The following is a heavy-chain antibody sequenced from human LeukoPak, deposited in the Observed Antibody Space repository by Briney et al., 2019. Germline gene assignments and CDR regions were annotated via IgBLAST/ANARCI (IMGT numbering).Heavy chain of an antibody. Sequence: GGSLRLSCAASGFTFSSYAMSWVRQAPGKGLEWIAYINHNAEMIFYPDFVKGRFTISRDNPKKSLYLQMNALRYEDTAVYYCARDHDWAFDLWGQGTLVTVSS. J-gene: IGHJ4*02. CDR3: ARDHDWAFDL. CDR1: GFTFSSYA. V-gene: IGHV3-48*02. D-gene: IGHD3-9*01. CDR2: INHNAEMI.